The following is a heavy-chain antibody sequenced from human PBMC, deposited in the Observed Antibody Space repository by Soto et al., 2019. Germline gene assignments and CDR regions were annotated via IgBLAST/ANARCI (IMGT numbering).Heavy chain of an antibody. D-gene: IGHD6-13*01. V-gene: IGHV3-23*01. CDR2: ISGSGGTP. J-gene: IGHJ4*02. CDR3: AMGLAAAGPLDY. Sequence: GGSLRLSCAASGFTFSSSAMSWVRQAPGKGLEWVSLISGSGGTPYYADSVKGRFTISRDNSKNTLYLVLNSLRAEDTAVYYCAMGLAAAGPLDYCGQGTLVTVSS. CDR1: GFTFSSSA.